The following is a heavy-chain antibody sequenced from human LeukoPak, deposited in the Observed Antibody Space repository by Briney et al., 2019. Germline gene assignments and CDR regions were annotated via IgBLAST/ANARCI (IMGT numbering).Heavy chain of an antibody. J-gene: IGHJ4*02. V-gene: IGHV3-33*01. D-gene: IGHD3-22*01. CDR2: IWYDGSNK. CDR1: GFTFSSYG. CDR3: AREYDSSSPFDY. Sequence: GGSLRLSCAASGFTFSSYGMHWVRQAPGKGLEWVAVIWYDGSNKYYADSVKGRFTISRDNSKNTLYLQMNSLRAEDTAVYYCAREYDSSSPFDYWGQGTLATVSS.